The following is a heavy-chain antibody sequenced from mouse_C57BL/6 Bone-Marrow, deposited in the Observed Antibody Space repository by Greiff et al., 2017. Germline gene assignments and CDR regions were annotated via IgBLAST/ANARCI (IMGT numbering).Heavy chain of an antibody. V-gene: IGHV1-64*01. CDR1: GYTFTSYW. Sequence: QVQLQQPGAELVKPGASVKLSCKASGYTFTSYWMHWVKQRPGQGLEWIGMIHPNSGSTNYNEKFKSKATLTVDKSSSTAYMQLSSLTSEDSAVYYCARKSPLYYCGSSAWFAYWGQGTLVTVSA. J-gene: IGHJ3*01. CDR2: IHPNSGST. CDR3: ARKSPLYYCGSSAWFAY. D-gene: IGHD1-1*01.